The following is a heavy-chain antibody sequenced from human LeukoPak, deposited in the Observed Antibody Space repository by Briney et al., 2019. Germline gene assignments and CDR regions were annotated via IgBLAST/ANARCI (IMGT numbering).Heavy chain of an antibody. CDR2: INHSGST. CDR1: GGSFSGYY. V-gene: IGHV4-34*01. Sequence: PSETLSLTCAVYGGSFSGYYWSWIRQPPGKGLEWIGEINHSGSTNYNPSLKSRVTISVDTSKNQFSLKLSSVTAADTAVYYCARRRSYYYGSEIDYWGQGTLVTVSS. J-gene: IGHJ4*02. D-gene: IGHD3-10*01. CDR3: ARRRSYYYGSEIDY.